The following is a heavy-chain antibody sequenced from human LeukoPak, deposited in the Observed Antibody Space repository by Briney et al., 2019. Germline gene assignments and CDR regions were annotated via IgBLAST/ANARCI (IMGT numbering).Heavy chain of an antibody. CDR3: ARDRDYYYYYYMDV. Sequence: SETLSLTCTVSGGSISSGSYYWSWIRQPAGKGLEWIGRIDTSGSTNYNPSLKSRVTMSADTSKKQFSLKLRSVTAADTAVYYCARDRDYYYYYYMDVWGKGTTVTVSS. CDR2: IDTSGST. CDR1: GGSISSGSYY. V-gene: IGHV4-61*02. J-gene: IGHJ6*03.